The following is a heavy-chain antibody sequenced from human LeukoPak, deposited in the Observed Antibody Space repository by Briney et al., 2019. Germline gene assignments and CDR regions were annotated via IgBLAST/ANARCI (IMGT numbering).Heavy chain of an antibody. CDR1: GGSFSGYY. CDR3: ARSHPYGDFDI. V-gene: IGHV4-34*01. CDR2: INHSGST. D-gene: IGHD4-17*01. Sequence: SETLSLTCAVYGGSFSGYYWSWIRQPPGKGLEWIGEINHSGSTNYNPSLKSRVTISVDTSKNQFSLKLSSVTAADTAVYYCARSHPYGDFDIWGQGTMVTVSS. J-gene: IGHJ3*02.